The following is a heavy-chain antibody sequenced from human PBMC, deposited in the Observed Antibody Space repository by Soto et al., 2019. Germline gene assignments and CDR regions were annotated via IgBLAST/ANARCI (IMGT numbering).Heavy chain of an antibody. D-gene: IGHD6-13*01. J-gene: IGHJ4*02. CDR1: GGTFSSYT. Sequence: QVQLVQSGAEVKKPGSSVKVSCKASGGTFSSYTISWVRQAPGQGLEWMGRIIPILGIANYAQKFQGRVTITADKTTSTAYMELSSLRSEDTAVYYCARLAAPGRVDYWGQGTLVTVSS. CDR2: IIPILGIA. V-gene: IGHV1-69*02. CDR3: ARLAAPGRVDY.